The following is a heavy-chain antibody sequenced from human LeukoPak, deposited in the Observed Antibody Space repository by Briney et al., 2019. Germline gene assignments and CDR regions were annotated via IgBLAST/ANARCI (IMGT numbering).Heavy chain of an antibody. CDR1: GFTFNTYA. CDR2: ISDSGGST. CDR3: AKGKVSSSSSIDW. V-gene: IGHV3-23*01. J-gene: IGHJ4*02. D-gene: IGHD2/OR15-2a*01. Sequence: GGPLRLSCAASGFTFNTYAMNWVRQAPGKGLEWVSAISDSGGSTYYADSVKGRFTISRDNSKNTVYLQIHRLRAEDTAVYYCAKGKVSSSSSIDWWGQGTLVTVSS.